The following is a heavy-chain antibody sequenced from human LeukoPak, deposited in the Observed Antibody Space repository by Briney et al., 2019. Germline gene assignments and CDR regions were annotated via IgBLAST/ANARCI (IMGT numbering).Heavy chain of an antibody. V-gene: IGHV1-2*02. CDR1: GYTFTGYY. CDR2: INPNSGGT. J-gene: IGHJ6*03. D-gene: IGHD3-22*01. CDR3: ARAPYYYDSSGYSYYYYYMDV. Sequence: ASVKVSCKASGYTFTGYYMHWVRQAPGQGLEWMGWINPNSGGTNYAQKFQGRVTMTRDTSISTAYMELSRLRSDDTAVYYCARAPYYYDSSGYSYYYYYMDVWGKGTTVTVSS.